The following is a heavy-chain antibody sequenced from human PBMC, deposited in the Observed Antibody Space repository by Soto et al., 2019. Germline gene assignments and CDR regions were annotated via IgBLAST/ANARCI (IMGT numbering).Heavy chain of an antibody. CDR2: IKSKTDGGTT. J-gene: IGHJ4*02. D-gene: IGHD2-15*01. V-gene: IGHV3-15*01. Sequence: GGSLRLSCAASGFTFSNAWMSWVRQAPGKGLEWVGRIKSKTDGGTTDYAAPVKGRFTISRDDSKNTLYLQMNSLKTEETAVYYCTPDPETVVFDYWGQGTLVTVSS. CDR1: GFTFSNAW. CDR3: TPDPETVVFDY.